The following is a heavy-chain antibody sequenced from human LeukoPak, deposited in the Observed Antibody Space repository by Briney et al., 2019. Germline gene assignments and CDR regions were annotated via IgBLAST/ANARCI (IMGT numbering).Heavy chain of an antibody. CDR2: IRYDGSNK. Sequence: GGSLRLSCAASGFTFSSYGMHWVRQAPGKGLEWVAFIRYDGSNKYYADSVKGRFTISRDNSKNTLYLQMNSLRAEDTAVYYCAKGGRYFDIGDAFDIWGQGTMVTVSS. J-gene: IGHJ3*02. D-gene: IGHD3-9*01. CDR3: AKGGRYFDIGDAFDI. CDR1: GFTFSSYG. V-gene: IGHV3-30*02.